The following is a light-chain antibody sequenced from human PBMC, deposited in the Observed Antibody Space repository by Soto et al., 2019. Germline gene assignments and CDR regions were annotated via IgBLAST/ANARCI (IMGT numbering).Light chain of an antibody. V-gene: IGKV1-5*03. J-gene: IGKJ4*01. CDR1: QSISSY. Sequence: DIQMTQSPSSLSASVGDRVTITCRASQSISSYLNWYQQKPGKAPKLLIYKASNLESGVPSRFSGSGSGTEFTLTISSLQPEDFVVYYCQQYNNWPLTFGGGTKVDIK. CDR2: KAS. CDR3: QQYNNWPLT.